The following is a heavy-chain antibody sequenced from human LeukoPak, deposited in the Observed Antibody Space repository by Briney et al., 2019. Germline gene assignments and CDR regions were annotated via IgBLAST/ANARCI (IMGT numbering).Heavy chain of an antibody. V-gene: IGHV1-18*01. CDR3: ARVAIFGVVIGSDY. D-gene: IGHD3-3*01. CDR2: ISAYNGNT. CDR1: GYTFTSYG. J-gene: IGHJ4*02. Sequence: ASVKVSCKASGYTFTSYGISWARQAPGQGLEWMGWISAYNGNTNYAQKLQGRVTMTTDTSTSTAYMELRSLRSDDTAVYYCARVAIFGVVIGSDYWGQGTLVTVSS.